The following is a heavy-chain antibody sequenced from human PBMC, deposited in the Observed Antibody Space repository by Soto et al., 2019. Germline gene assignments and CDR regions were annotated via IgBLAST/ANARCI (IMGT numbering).Heavy chain of an antibody. CDR1: GFTVSSND. CDR3: ARDRIGGPINWFDP. J-gene: IGHJ5*02. V-gene: IGHV3-66*01. CDR2: IYSGGST. Sequence: EVQLVESGGGLVQPGGSLRLSCAASGFTVSSNDMNWVRQAPGKGLEWVSVIYSGGSTYYADSVKSRFTISRDNSKNTQYLQMNRLRAEDTAVYYCARDRIGGPINWFDPWGQATLVTVS. D-gene: IGHD2-15*01.